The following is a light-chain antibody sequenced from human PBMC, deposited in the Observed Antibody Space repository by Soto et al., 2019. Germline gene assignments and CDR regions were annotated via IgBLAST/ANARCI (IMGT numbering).Light chain of an antibody. CDR3: QQYNNWPPMYT. J-gene: IGKJ2*01. CDR2: VAS. CDR1: KSVSSN. Sequence: EIVMTQSPSTLSVSPGERATLSCRARKSVSSNLAWYQQKPGQAPRLLIYVASTRATGIPARVSGSGSGTEFTLTISSLQSEDFAVYYCQQYNNWPPMYTFGQGTKLEIK. V-gene: IGKV3-15*01.